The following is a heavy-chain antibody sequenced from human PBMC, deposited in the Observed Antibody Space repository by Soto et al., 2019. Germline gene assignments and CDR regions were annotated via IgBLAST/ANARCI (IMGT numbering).Heavy chain of an antibody. Sequence: EVDLVESGGGLVQPGGSLRLSCVASGFSFSSYWMSWVRQAPGKGLEWVANMNPDGSESLFLESVKGRFTISRDNGRNLGYLEMERLGVEGTAVYHCARGTNAAPGKGYWGQGTLVTVSS. CDR1: GFSFSSYW. CDR2: MNPDGSES. CDR3: ARGTNAAPGKGY. V-gene: IGHV3-7*01. J-gene: IGHJ4*02. D-gene: IGHD1-1*01.